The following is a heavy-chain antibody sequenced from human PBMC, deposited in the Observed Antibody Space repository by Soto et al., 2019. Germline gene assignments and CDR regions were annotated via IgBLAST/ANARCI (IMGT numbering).Heavy chain of an antibody. Sequence: GSLRLSCSASGFSFGSYALSWVRQAPGKGLEWVSTISGSDGKTFYADSVKGRFSISRDTSQSTLYLQMNSLRADDTAMYYCARWSYLDYWGQGTRVTVSS. CDR2: ISGSDGKT. CDR3: ARWSYLDY. J-gene: IGHJ4*02. V-gene: IGHV3-23*01. D-gene: IGHD3-3*01. CDR1: GFSFGSYA.